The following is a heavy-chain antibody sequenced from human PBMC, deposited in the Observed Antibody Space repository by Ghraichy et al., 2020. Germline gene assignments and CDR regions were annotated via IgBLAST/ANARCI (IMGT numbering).Heavy chain of an antibody. D-gene: IGHD2-8*01. CDR2: INPNSGGT. CDR3: ARAYCTNGVCYLYYYYGMDV. CDR1: GYTFTGYY. J-gene: IGHJ6*02. Sequence: ASVKVSCKASGYTFTGYYMHWVRQAHGQGLEWMGRINPNSGGTNYAQKFQGRVTMTRDTSISTAYMELSRLRSDDTAVYYCARAYCTNGVCYLYYYYGMDVWGQGTTVTVAS. V-gene: IGHV1-2*06.